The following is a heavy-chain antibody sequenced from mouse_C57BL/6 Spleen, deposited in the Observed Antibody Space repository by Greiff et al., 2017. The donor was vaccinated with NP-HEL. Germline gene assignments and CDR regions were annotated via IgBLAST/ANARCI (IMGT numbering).Heavy chain of an antibody. D-gene: IGHD2-10*02. Sequence: EVQLQQSGPELVKPRASVKISCKASGYTFTDYYMNWVKQSHGKSLEWIGDINPNNGGTSYNQKFKGKATLTVDKSSSTAYMELRSLTSEDSAVYYCATYGAYWGQGTLVTVSA. CDR3: ATYGAY. J-gene: IGHJ3*01. V-gene: IGHV1-26*01. CDR1: GYTFTDYY. CDR2: INPNNGGT.